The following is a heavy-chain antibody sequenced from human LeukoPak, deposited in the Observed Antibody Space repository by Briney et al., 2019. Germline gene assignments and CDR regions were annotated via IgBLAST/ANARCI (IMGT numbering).Heavy chain of an antibody. CDR3: ARGISSSWYGFDY. D-gene: IGHD6-13*01. Sequence: PSETLSLTCAVYGGSFSGYYWSWIRQPPGKGLEWIGEINHSGSTNYNPSLKSRVTMSVDTSKNQFSLKLSSVTAADTAVYYCARGISSSWYGFDYWGQGTLVTVSS. J-gene: IGHJ4*02. CDR2: INHSGST. V-gene: IGHV4-34*01. CDR1: GGSFSGYY.